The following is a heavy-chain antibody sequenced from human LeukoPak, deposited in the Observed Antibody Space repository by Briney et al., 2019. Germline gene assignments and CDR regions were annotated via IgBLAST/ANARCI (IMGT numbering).Heavy chain of an antibody. Sequence: SQTLSLTCTVSGGSISNGDYYWRWLRPPPGKALVWIGYIYYSGRSYYNPSLKRRATIPVDTTKYQFSLTLSSVTAADTAVYFCAGLMLEGMDVWGQGTTVPVSS. D-gene: IGHD3-10*02. J-gene: IGHJ6*02. CDR1: GGSISNGDYY. V-gene: IGHV4-30-4*01. CDR2: IYYSGRS. CDR3: AGLMLEGMDV.